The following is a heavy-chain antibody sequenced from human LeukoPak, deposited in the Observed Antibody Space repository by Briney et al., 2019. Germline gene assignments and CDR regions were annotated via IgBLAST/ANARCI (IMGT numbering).Heavy chain of an antibody. CDR3: ARGAVDYYSGMDA. CDR1: GYTFTNYY. CDR2: INRSGGST. J-gene: IGHJ6*02. Sequence: ASVKVSCKASGYTFTNYYMHWVRQAPGQGLEWMGIINRSGGSTSYAEKFQGRVTMTRDTSTSTVYMELSSLRSEDTAVYYCARGAVDYYSGMDAWGQGTTVTVSS. V-gene: IGHV1-46*01.